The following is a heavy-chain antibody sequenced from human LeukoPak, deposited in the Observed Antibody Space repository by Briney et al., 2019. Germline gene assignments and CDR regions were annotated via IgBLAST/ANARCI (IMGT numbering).Heavy chain of an antibody. D-gene: IGHD3-22*01. CDR2: IYSVSDT. CDR3: ARWGYDSSGSYWDN. Sequence: GGSLRLSCAASGFSVSSNYMTWVRQAPGKGLQWVSVIYSVSDTFYADSVKGRFTISRDNSKNTVSLQMNSLRADDTAVYCCARWGYDSSGSYWDNWGQGTLVTVSS. CDR1: GFSVSSNY. V-gene: IGHV3-53*01. J-gene: IGHJ4*02.